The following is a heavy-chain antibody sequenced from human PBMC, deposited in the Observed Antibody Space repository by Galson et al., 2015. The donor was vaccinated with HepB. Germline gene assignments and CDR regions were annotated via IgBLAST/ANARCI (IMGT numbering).Heavy chain of an antibody. CDR2: IDPSDSYT. D-gene: IGHD3-3*01. J-gene: IGHJ3*02. V-gene: IGHV5-10-1*01. Sequence: QSGAEVKKPGESLRISCKGSGYSFTSYWISWVRQMPGKGLEWMGRIDPSDSYTNYSPSFQGHVTISADKSISTAYLQWSSLKASDTAMYYCATSPENGDYDFWRKEQDDAFDIWGQGTMVTVSS. CDR1: GYSFTSYW. CDR3: ATSPENGDYDFWRKEQDDAFDI.